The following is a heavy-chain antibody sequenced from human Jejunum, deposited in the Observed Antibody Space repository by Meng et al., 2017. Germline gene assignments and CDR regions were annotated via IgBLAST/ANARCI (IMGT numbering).Heavy chain of an antibody. CDR3: AREPSFGEHDY. CDR1: GFTFSSYT. Sequence: GGSLRLSCAASGFTFSSYTMHWVRQAPGKGPEWLTAISYDGSKEYYADSVKGRFTISRDNSKNTLYLQMNSLTPEDTAVYYCAREPSFGEHDYWGQGTQVTVSS. V-gene: IGHV3-30*01. J-gene: IGHJ4*02. CDR2: ISYDGSKE. D-gene: IGHD3-10*01.